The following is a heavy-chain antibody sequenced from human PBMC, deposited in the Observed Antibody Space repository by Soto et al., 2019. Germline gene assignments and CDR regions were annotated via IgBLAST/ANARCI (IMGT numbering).Heavy chain of an antibody. CDR2: IIPIFGTA. V-gene: IGHV1-69*01. Sequence: QVQLVQSGAEVKKPGSSVKVSCKASGGTFSSYAISWVRQAPGQGLEWMGGIIPIFGTANYAQKFQGRVTITADESTSTAYMELSSLRSEDTAVYYCARSPGYYYDSSGYYVTDYWGQGPLVTVSS. D-gene: IGHD3-22*01. CDR1: GGTFSSYA. CDR3: ARSPGYYYDSSGYYVTDY. J-gene: IGHJ4*02.